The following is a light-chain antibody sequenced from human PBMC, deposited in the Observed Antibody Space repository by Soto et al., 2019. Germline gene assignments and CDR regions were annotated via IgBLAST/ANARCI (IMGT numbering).Light chain of an antibody. Sequence: EIVMTQSPATLSVSPGERATLSCRASQSVSSNLAWYQQKPGQAARLLIYGASTRATGIPARFSGSGSGTAFTLTITSLQSEDFAVYYCQQYNNWPLTFGPGTKVDIK. CDR2: GAS. CDR1: QSVSSN. J-gene: IGKJ3*01. V-gene: IGKV3-15*01. CDR3: QQYNNWPLT.